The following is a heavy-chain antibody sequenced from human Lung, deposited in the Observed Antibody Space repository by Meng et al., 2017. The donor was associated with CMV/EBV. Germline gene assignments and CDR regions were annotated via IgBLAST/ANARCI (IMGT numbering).Heavy chain of an antibody. CDR1: GDSVSSNSAA. Sequence: SETLSLTCAISGDSVSSNSAAWNWIRQSPSRGLEWLGRTYYRSKWYNDYAVSVKSRITINPDTSKNQFSLQLNSVTPEDTAVYYCARFGTVGAGSGVYFDYWGQGTLVXVSS. CDR2: TYYRSKWYN. V-gene: IGHV6-1*01. CDR3: ARFGTVGAGSGVYFDY. D-gene: IGHD3-10*01. J-gene: IGHJ4*02.